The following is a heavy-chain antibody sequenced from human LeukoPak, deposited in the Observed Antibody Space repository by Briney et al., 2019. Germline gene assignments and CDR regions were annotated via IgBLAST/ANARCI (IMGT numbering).Heavy chain of an antibody. V-gene: IGHV5-51*01. CDR3: ARLGRLGLEMATIFPFDY. Sequence: PGEPLKISCKGSGYSFTSYWIGWVRQMPGKGLEWMGIMYPGDSDTRYSPSFQGQVTISADRSISTAYLQWSSLKASDTAMYYCARLGRLGLEMATIFPFDYWGQGTLVTVSS. D-gene: IGHD5-24*01. J-gene: IGHJ4*02. CDR1: GYSFTSYW. CDR2: MYPGDSDT.